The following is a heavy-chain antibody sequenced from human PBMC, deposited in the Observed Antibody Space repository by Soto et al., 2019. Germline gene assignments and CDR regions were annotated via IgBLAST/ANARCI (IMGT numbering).Heavy chain of an antibody. D-gene: IGHD1-26*01. V-gene: IGHV1-18*01. CDR2: INPYNGNT. J-gene: IGHJ4*02. Sequence: QVQLVQSGAEVKKPGASVKVSCKASGYTFTSYGISWVRQAPGQGLEWMGWINPYNGNTKYAQKLQGRATMTTDTSTSTAYMELRSLRSDDTAVYYCVRDAAVGLFDYWGQGTLVTVSS. CDR1: GYTFTSYG. CDR3: VRDAAVGLFDY.